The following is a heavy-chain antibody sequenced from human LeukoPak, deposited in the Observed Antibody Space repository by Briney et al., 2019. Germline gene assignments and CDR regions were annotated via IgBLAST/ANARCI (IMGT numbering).Heavy chain of an antibody. D-gene: IGHD6-19*01. CDR2: ITVSGRST. V-gene: IGHV3-23*01. CDR1: GFTFSTYA. Sequence: PGGSLRLSWTPSGFTFSTYAMGWVRQDPGKGLEWVSSITVSGRSTYYADSVKGRFTISRDSSQNTLYLQMKSLRADDTAVYYCARSRWLDAFDYWGQGTLVTVSS. CDR3: ARSRWLDAFDY. J-gene: IGHJ4*02.